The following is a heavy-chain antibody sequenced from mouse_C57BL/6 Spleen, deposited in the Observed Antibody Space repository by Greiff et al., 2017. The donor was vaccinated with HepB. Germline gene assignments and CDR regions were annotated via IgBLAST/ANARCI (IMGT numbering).Heavy chain of an antibody. V-gene: IGHV5-17*01. D-gene: IGHD3-3*01. CDR3: ARGTRGYFDY. J-gene: IGHJ2*01. CDR2: ISSGSSTI. Sequence: EVKLMESGGGLVKPGGSLKLSCAASGFTFSDYGMHWVRQAPEKGLEWVAYISSGSSTIYYADTVKGRFTISRDNAKNTLFLQMTSLRSEDTAMYYCARGTRGYFDYWGQGTTLTVSS. CDR1: GFTFSDYG.